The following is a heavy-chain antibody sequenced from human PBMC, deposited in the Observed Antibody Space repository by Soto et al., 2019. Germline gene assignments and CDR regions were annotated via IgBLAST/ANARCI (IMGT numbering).Heavy chain of an antibody. CDR1: GGSISSGDYY. J-gene: IGHJ6*02. CDR3: ARATTVFYGMDV. D-gene: IGHD4-17*01. V-gene: IGHV4-30-4*01. CDR2: IYYSGST. Sequence: SETLSLTCTVSGGSISSGDYYWCWLRQPPGKGLEWIGYIYYSGSTYYNPSLKSRVTISVDTSKNQFSLKLSSVTAADTAVYYCARATTVFYGMDVWGQGTTVT.